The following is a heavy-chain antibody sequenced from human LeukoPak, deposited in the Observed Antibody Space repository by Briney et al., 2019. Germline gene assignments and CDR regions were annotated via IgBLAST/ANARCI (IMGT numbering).Heavy chain of an antibody. Sequence: SGGSLRLSCAASGFTFSSYAMHWVRQAPGKGLEWVAVISYDGGNKYYADSVKGRFTISRDNSKNTLYLQMNSLRAEDTAVYYCAREDGATFDYWGQGTLVTVSS. D-gene: IGHD4-17*01. CDR2: ISYDGGNK. J-gene: IGHJ4*02. CDR1: GFTFSSYA. V-gene: IGHV3-30-3*01. CDR3: AREDGATFDY.